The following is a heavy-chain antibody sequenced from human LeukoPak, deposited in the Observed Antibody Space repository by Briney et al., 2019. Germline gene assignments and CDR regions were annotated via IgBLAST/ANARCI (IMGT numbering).Heavy chain of an antibody. V-gene: IGHV3-30*02. CDR3: AKDVDSSGWYYFDY. CDR1: GVTFSSYG. D-gene: IGHD6-19*01. Sequence: GGSLRLSCAASGVTFSSYGMRWVRQAPGKGLEWVSFIRYDGSNKYYADSVNGRFTISRDNSKNTLYLQMNSLRAEDTAVYYRAKDVDSSGWYYFDYWGQGTLVTVSS. CDR2: IRYDGSNK. J-gene: IGHJ4*02.